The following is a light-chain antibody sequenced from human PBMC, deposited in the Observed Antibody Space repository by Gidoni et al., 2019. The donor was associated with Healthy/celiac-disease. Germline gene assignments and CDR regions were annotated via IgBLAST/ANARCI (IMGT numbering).Light chain of an antibody. CDR3: QQRGNWPPT. V-gene: IGKV3-11*01. Sequence: EMVLTQSPATLSLSPGERATLSCRASQSVSSYLAWYQQKPCQAPRLLIYDASNRATGIPARFRVSGSGTDVTLTISSLEPEDFAVYYCQQRGNWPPTFGQGTKVEIK. CDR1: QSVSSY. J-gene: IGKJ1*01. CDR2: DAS.